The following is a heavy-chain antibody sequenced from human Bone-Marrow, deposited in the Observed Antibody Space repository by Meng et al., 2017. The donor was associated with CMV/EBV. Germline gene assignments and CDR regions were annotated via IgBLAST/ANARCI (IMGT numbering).Heavy chain of an antibody. Sequence: ASVKVSCKASGYTFTGYYMHWVRQAPGQGLEWMGWINPNSGDTNCAQSFQGRVTITRDTSISTAYMELSRLRSDDTAVYYCAAGRRTTILVFWGQGTLVTVSS. CDR3: AAGRRTTILVF. J-gene: IGHJ4*02. CDR1: GYTFTGYY. CDR2: INPNSGDT. V-gene: IGHV1-2*02. D-gene: IGHD4-11*01.